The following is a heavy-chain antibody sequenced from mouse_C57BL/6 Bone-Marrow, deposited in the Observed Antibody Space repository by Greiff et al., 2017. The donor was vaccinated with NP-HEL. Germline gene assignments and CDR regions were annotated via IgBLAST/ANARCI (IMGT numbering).Heavy chain of an antibody. V-gene: IGHV1-81*01. J-gene: IGHJ2*01. CDR1: GYTFTSYG. Sequence: VQLQQSGAELARPGATVKLSCKASGYTFTSYGISWVKQRTGQGLEWIGEIYPRSGNTYYNEKFKGKATLTADKSSSTAYMELRSLTSEDSAVYFCARKGGLRRGYWGQGTTLTVSS. D-gene: IGHD2-4*01. CDR2: IYPRSGNT. CDR3: ARKGGLRRGY.